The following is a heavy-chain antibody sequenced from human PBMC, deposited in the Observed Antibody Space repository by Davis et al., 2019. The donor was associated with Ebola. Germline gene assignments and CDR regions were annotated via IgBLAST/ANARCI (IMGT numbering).Heavy chain of an antibody. CDR1: GFTFTTYW. Sequence: PGGSLRLSCAASGFTFTTYWMSWVRQAPGKGLEWLANINQDGSEKQYVDSVKGRFTISRDNAKNSVYLQVNSLRAEDTAVYYCVRDPALVVTGGGWFFGLWGRGTLVTVSS. CDR3: VRDPALVVTGGGWFFGL. D-gene: IGHD2-21*02. V-gene: IGHV3-7*01. J-gene: IGHJ2*01. CDR2: INQDGSEK.